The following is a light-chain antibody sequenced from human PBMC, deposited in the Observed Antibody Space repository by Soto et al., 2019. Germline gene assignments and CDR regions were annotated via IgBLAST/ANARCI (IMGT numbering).Light chain of an antibody. CDR3: QQYNNSPRT. J-gene: IGKJ1*01. Sequence: EIVMTQSPATLSVSPGEISPLSCRASQSVSRDLAWYHKKTGQAPRLLIYGASTRATGIPARFSGSGYGTELTLTINSLQPEDFEVYYCQQYNNSPRTFGHGTQVDIK. CDR2: GAS. CDR1: QSVSRD. V-gene: IGKV3-15*01.